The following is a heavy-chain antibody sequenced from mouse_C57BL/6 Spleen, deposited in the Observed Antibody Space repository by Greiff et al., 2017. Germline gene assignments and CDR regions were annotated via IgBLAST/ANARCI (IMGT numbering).Heavy chain of an antibody. V-gene: IGHV1-4*01. CDR3: ARTDYGITTDVDTNFDA. CDR1: GYNFHSYS. CDR2: INPGDGYT. J-gene: IGHJ2*01. D-gene: IGHD1-1*01. Sequence: VQLQQSGAELARPGASVKMSCKASGYNFHSYSMHWVKQRPGQGLEWIGYINPGDGYTKSNPKFQDKATLTADKSSSTAYMQLSSLTSEDSAVYYCARTDYGITTDVDTNFDAWGQGTTLTVSS.